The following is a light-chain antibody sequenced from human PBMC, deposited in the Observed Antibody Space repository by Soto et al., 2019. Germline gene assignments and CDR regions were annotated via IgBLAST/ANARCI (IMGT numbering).Light chain of an antibody. Sequence: IQTTQSPYTLSASVRDRVTITCRASQSISSYLNWYQQKPGKAPKLLIYAASSLQSGVPSRFSGSGSGTDFTLTISSLQPEDFATYYCQQSYSTPWTFGQGTKVDIK. V-gene: IGKV1-39*01. J-gene: IGKJ1*01. CDR2: AAS. CDR3: QQSYSTPWT. CDR1: QSISSY.